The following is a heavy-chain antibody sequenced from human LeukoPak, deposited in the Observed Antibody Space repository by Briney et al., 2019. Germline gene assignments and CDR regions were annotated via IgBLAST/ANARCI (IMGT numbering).Heavy chain of an antibody. V-gene: IGHV4-31*03. CDR2: IYYSGST. CDR1: GGSISSGGYY. D-gene: IGHD1-26*01. CDR3: AREGAYSSGPFDY. Sequence: SQTLPLTCSVSGGSISSGGYYWSWVRQHPGKGLEWIGYIYYSGSTYYNPSLKSRVTISVDTSKNQFSLKLSSVTAADTAVYYCAREGAYSSGPFDYWGQGTLVTVSS. J-gene: IGHJ4*02.